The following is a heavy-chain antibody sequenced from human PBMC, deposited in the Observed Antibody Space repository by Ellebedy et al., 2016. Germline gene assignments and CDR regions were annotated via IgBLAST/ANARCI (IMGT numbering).Heavy chain of an antibody. CDR3: AGDSRGITAAGTSLHY. CDR1: GFTFSTTA. V-gene: IGHV3-30*03. J-gene: IGHJ4*02. D-gene: IGHD6-13*01. Sequence: GGSLRLSCAGSGFTFSTTAIHWVRQAPGKGLEWVAIISYDGRNRRYVDSVKGRFTISRDNSRNTGYLQMNSLRVEDTAVYYCAGDSRGITAAGTSLHYWGQGTLVTVSS. CDR2: ISYDGRNR.